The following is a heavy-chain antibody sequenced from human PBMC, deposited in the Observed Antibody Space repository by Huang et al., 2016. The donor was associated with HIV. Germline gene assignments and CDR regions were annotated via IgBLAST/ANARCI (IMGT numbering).Heavy chain of an antibody. CDR3: ARHGRVAGHYYNNMDV. D-gene: IGHD6-19*01. V-gene: IGHV4-39*01. Sequence: LQLQESGPGLGRPWGPLSPICPVPVGSISSSGYYWGWIRQPPGKGPEWIGSVYYSGNTYYNPPLKSRVTISVDTSKNQFSLKVNSVTAADTAVYYCARHGRVAGHYYNNMDVWGRGTTVTVSS. J-gene: IGHJ6*02. CDR1: VGSISSSGYY. CDR2: VYYSGNT.